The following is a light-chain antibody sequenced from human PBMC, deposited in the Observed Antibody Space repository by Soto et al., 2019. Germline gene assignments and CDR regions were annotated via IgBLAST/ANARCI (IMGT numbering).Light chain of an antibody. V-gene: IGKV3-15*01. CDR2: GAS. J-gene: IGKJ3*01. Sequence: EIVMTQSPATLSVSPGERATLSCRASQRVSSNLAWYQQKPGQAPRLLIYGASTRATGIPARFSGSGSWTEFTLTISSLQSEDFAVYYCQQYNNWPPRGFGPGTKVEIK. CDR1: QRVSSN. CDR3: QQYNNWPPRG.